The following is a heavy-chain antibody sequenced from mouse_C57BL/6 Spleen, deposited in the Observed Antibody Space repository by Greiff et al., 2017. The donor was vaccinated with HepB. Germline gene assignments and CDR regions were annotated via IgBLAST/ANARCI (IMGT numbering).Heavy chain of an antibody. D-gene: IGHD2-4*01. V-gene: IGHV1-64*01. CDR1: GYTFTSYW. Sequence: VQLQQPGAELVKPGASVKLSCKASGYTFTSYWMHWVKQRPGQGLEWIGMIHPNSGSTNYNEKFKSKATLTVDKSSSTAYTQLSSLTSEDSAVYYCARYDYDRYYFDYWGQGTTLTVSS. CDR3: ARYDYDRYYFDY. CDR2: IHPNSGST. J-gene: IGHJ2*01.